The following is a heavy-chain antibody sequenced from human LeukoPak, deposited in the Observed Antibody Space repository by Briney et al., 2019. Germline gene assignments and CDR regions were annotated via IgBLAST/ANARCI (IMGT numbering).Heavy chain of an antibody. V-gene: IGHV3-48*02. CDR3: KGSSWYNYYYMDV. J-gene: IGHJ6*03. CDR2: ISSSSSTI. Sequence: GGSLRLSCAASGFTFSNYAMNWVRQAPGKGLEWVSYISSSSSTIYYADSKKGRFTISRDNAKNSLYLQMNSLRDEDTAVYYCKGSSWYNYYYMDVWGKGTTVTVSS. D-gene: IGHD6-13*01. CDR1: GFTFSNYA.